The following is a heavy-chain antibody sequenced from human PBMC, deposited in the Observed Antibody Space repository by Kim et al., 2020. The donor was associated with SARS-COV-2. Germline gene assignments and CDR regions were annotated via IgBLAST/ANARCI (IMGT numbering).Heavy chain of an antibody. J-gene: IGHJ4*02. D-gene: IGHD3-9*01. CDR1: GGSFSGYY. Sequence: SETLSLTCAVYGGSFSGYYWSWIRQPPGKGLEWIGEINHSGSTNYNPSLKSRVTISVDTSKNQFSLKLSSVTAADTAVYYCARGTVLRYFDWLPNKDYFDYWGQGTLVTVSS. V-gene: IGHV4-34*01. CDR3: ARGTVLRYFDWLPNKDYFDY. CDR2: INHSGST.